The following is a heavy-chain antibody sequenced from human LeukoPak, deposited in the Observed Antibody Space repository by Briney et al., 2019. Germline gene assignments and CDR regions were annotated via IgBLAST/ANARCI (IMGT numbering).Heavy chain of an antibody. V-gene: IGHV1-8*01. CDR1: GYTFTSYD. CDR3: ARSNHYLAAYYYYYMDV. CDR2: MNPNSGNT. D-gene: IGHD3-10*01. J-gene: IGHJ6*03. Sequence: GASVKVSCKASGYTFTSYDINWVRPATGKGLEWMGWMNPNSGNTGYAQKFQGRVTMTRNTSISTAYMELSSLRSEDTAVYYCARSNHYLAAYYYYYMDVWGKGTTVTVSS.